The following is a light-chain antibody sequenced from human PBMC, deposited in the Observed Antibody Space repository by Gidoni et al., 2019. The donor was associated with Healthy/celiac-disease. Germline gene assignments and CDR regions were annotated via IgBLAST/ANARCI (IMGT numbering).Light chain of an antibody. V-gene: IGKV3-20*01. CDR1: QSVSSSY. CDR3: QQYGSSLIT. CDR2: GAS. Sequence: EIVLTQSLGTLSLSPGERATLSCRASQSVSSSYLAWDQQKPGQAPRLLISGASRRATGSPERFSGSGYGTDFTLTISRLELEDVVVYYCQQYGSSLITFGQATRLEIK. J-gene: IGKJ5*01.